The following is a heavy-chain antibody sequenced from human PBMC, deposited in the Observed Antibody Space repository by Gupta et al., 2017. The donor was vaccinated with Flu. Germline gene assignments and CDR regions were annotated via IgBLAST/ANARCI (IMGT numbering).Heavy chain of an antibody. Sequence: KGLEWVALISYDGSYKDYADSVKGRFSISRDNSKNTLYLQMNSLRPEDTAVYYCTKGAKFSSGSYYFSYYMDVWGKGTTVTVSS. CDR2: ISYDGSYK. CDR3: TKGAKFSSGSYYFSYYMDV. J-gene: IGHJ6*03. D-gene: IGHD6-19*01. V-gene: IGHV3-30*18.